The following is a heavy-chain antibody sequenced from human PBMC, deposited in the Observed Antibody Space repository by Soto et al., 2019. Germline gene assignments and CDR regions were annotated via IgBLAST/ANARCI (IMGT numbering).Heavy chain of an antibody. D-gene: IGHD6-19*01. CDR2: ISAYNGNT. J-gene: IGHJ4*02. CDR1: GYTFTSYD. Sequence: ASVKVSCKASGYTFTSYDINWVRQAPGQGLEWMGWISAYNGNTDYAQKLQGRVTMTTDTSTSTAYMELRSLRSDDTAVYYCARDVSGWGNSAYWGQGTLVTVSS. V-gene: IGHV1-18*01. CDR3: ARDVSGWGNSAY.